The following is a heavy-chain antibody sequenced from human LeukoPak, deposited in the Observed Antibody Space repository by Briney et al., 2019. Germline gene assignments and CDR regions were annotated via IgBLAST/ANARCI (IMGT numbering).Heavy chain of an antibody. CDR2: ISGSGGTT. CDR1: GFTFSSFA. Sequence: PGGSLRLSCAASGFTFSSFAMNWVRQAPGKGLEWVSSISGSGGTTYYAGSVKGRFTISRDNSKNTLYLQMNSLRAEDTAVYYCAKDSELLWFGETINYFDYWGQGTLVTVSS. V-gene: IGHV3-23*01. J-gene: IGHJ4*02. CDR3: AKDSELLWFGETINYFDY. D-gene: IGHD3-10*01.